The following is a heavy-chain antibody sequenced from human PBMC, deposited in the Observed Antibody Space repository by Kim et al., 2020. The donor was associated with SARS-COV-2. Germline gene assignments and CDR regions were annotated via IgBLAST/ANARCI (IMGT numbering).Heavy chain of an antibody. D-gene: IGHD5-12*01. V-gene: IGHV1-3*01. CDR2: INAGNGNT. J-gene: IGHJ4*02. CDR3: AVGLGYSGYDYY. CDR1: GYTFTSYA. Sequence: ASVKVSCKASGYTFTSYAMHWVRQAPGQRLEWMGWINAGNGNTKYSQKFQGRVTITRDTSASTAYMELSSLRSEDTAVYYCAVGLGYSGYDYYWGQGTLVTVSS.